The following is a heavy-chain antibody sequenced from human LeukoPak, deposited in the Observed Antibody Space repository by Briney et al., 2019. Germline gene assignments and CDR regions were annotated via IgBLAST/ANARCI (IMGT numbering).Heavy chain of an antibody. Sequence: GASVKVSCKASGYTFTSYFMHWVRQAPGQGLEWMGIINPSGGSTSYAQKFQGRVTVTRDTSTNTVYMDLSSLRSEDTAVYYCARAVYSGSYANFDYWGRGTLVTVSS. J-gene: IGHJ4*02. V-gene: IGHV1-46*01. CDR2: INPSGGST. D-gene: IGHD1-26*01. CDR1: GYTFTSYF. CDR3: ARAVYSGSYANFDY.